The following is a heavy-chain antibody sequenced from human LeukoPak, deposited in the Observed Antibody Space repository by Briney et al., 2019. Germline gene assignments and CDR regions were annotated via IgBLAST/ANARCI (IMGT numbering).Heavy chain of an antibody. V-gene: IGHV3-21*01. J-gene: IGHJ6*02. CDR3: ARAFYYDSSGYYYVYYYYYGMDV. CDR2: ISSSSSYI. Sequence: PGGSLRLSCAASGFTFSSYSMNWVRQAPGKGLEWVSSISSSSSYIYYADSAKGRFTISRDNAKNSLYLQMNSLRAEDTAVYYRARAFYYDSSGYYYVYYYYYGMDVWGQGTTVTVSS. CDR1: GFTFSSYS. D-gene: IGHD3-22*01.